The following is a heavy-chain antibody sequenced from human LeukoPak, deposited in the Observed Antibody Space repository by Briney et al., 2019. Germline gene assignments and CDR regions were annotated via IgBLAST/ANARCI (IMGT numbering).Heavy chain of an antibody. CDR1: GFTFSSYA. D-gene: IGHD6-13*01. CDR3: ARDRSIYSSSPGFDY. J-gene: IGHJ4*02. Sequence: GRSLRLSCAASGFTFSSYAMHWVRQAPGKGLEWVAVISYDGSNKYYADSVKGRFTISRDNSKNTLYLQMNSLRAEDTAVYYCARDRSIYSSSPGFDYWGQGTLVTVSS. CDR2: ISYDGSNK. V-gene: IGHV3-30*04.